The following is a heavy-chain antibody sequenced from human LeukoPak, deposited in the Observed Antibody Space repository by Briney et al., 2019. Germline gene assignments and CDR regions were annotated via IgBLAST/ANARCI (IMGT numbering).Heavy chain of an antibody. V-gene: IGHV4-59*01. J-gene: IGHJ6*03. Sequence: SETLSLTCTVSGGSISSYYWNWIRQPPGKGPEWLGYVFYNGATNYNPSLQSRITISVDTSKNQFSLNLSSVTAADPAVYSCARGGPGSGRYFYMDVWGRGTTVTVSS. D-gene: IGHD1-14*01. CDR3: ARGGPGSGRYFYMDV. CDR2: VFYNGAT. CDR1: GGSISSYY.